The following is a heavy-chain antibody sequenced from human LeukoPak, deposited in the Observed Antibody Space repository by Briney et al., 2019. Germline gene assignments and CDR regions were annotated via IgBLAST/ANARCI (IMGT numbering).Heavy chain of an antibody. V-gene: IGHV4-39*01. CDR1: GDSIRSSNYY. D-gene: IGHD2-2*01. J-gene: IGHJ4*02. CDR3: ARKKGTNCGSTSCYGGYYFDY. Sequence: TPSETLSLTCTVSGDSIRSSNYYWGWIRQPPGKGLERIGSIYYSGNTNYNPPLKSRVTISVDTSKNQFSLKLSSVTAADTAVYYCARKKGTNCGSTSCYGGYYFDYWGQGTLVTVSS. CDR2: IYYSGNT.